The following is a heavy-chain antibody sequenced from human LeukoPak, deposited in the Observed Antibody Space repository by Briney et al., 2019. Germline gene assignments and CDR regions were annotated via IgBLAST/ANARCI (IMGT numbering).Heavy chain of an antibody. V-gene: IGHV4-31*03. CDR3: ASVDYSSGWYQIDY. CDR1: GGSISSGGSY. CDR2: IYYSGST. Sequence: SETLSLTCTVSGGSISSGGSYWSWIRQLPGQGLEWIGYIYYSGSTYYNPSLTSRVTISVDTSKNQFSLNLGSVTAADTAVYYCASVDYSSGWYQIDYWGQGTLVTVSA. D-gene: IGHD6-19*01. J-gene: IGHJ4*02.